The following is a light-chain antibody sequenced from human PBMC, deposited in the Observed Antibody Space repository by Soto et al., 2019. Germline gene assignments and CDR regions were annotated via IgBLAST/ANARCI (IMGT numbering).Light chain of an antibody. Sequence: EVLLTQSPATLSVSPGESVTLSCRASQSVNTFLAWYQQKPGQAPRLLIYDASSRAAGVPARFSGRGSGTDFTLTINSVEHEDFAVYHCQQRSIWPLTFGGGTRVE. J-gene: IGKJ4*01. CDR1: QSVNTF. CDR3: QQRSIWPLT. CDR2: DAS. V-gene: IGKV3-11*01.